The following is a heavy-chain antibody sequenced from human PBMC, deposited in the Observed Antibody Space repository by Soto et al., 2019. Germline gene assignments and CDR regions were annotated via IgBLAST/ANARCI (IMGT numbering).Heavy chain of an antibody. CDR1: GFTFRSYV. CDR2: TSYDGSNN. D-gene: IGHD3-16*01. J-gene: IGHJ4*02. Sequence: QVQLVESGGGVVQPGTSLRLSCVGSGFTFRSYVIHWVRQAPGKGLEWVALTSYDGSNNFYGDSVKGRFTISRHNSRNTVELQMDSLRCEATALYYCARWGTTGGLDVWGQGTLVSVSS. CDR3: ARWGTTGGLDV. V-gene: IGHV3-33*05.